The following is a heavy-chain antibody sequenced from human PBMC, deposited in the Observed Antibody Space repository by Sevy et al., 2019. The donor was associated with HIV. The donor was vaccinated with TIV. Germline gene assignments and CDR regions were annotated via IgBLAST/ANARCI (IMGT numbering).Heavy chain of an antibody. J-gene: IGHJ4*02. V-gene: IGHV3-48*03. D-gene: IGHD3-22*01. CDR1: GFTFSSYE. CDR2: ISSCGSTI. CDR3: ARLIVVVPN. Sequence: GGSLRLSCAASGFTFSSYEMNWVRQAPGKGLEWVSYISSCGSTIYYADSVKGRFTISRDNAKNSLYLQMNSLRAEDTAVYYCARLIVVVPNWGQGTLVTVSS.